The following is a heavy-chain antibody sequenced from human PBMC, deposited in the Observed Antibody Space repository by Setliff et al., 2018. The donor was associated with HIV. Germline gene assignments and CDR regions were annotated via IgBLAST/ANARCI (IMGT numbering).Heavy chain of an antibody. D-gene: IGHD3-22*01. CDR1: GYTFTSYG. J-gene: IGHJ4*02. V-gene: IGHV1-18*01. CDR2: ISAHNGKT. CDR3: ARIRSWCDSSGYSDY. Sequence: ASVKVSCKASGYTFTSYGISWVRQAPGQGLEWMGWISAHNGKTNNAQKLQGRVTMTTDTSTSTAYMELRSLRSDDTAVYYCARIRSWCDSSGYSDYWGQGTLVTVSS.